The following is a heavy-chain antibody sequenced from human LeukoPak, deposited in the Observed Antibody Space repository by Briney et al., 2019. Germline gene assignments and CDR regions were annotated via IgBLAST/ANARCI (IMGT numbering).Heavy chain of an antibody. CDR3: ARAYYYGSGNFDY. V-gene: IGHV4-61*02. D-gene: IGHD3-10*01. CDR1: GGSISSGSYY. J-gene: IGHJ4*02. Sequence: SQTLSLTCTVSGGSISSGSYYWSWIRQPAGTGLEWIGRIYTSGSTNYNPSLKSRVTISVDTSKNQFSLKLSSVTAADTAVYYCARAYYYGSGNFDYWGQGTLVTVSS. CDR2: IYTSGST.